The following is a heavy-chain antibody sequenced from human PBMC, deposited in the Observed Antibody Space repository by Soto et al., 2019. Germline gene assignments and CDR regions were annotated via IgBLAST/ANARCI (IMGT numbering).Heavy chain of an antibody. CDR3: ATALVAARLFDY. CDR1: GYTFINYG. V-gene: IGHV1-18*04. CDR2: SSAYNGNT. Sequence: ASVKVSCKASGYTFINYGISWVRQAPGQGLEWMGWSSAYNGNTNYAQKLQGRVTMTTDTSSNTAYMELSSLRSEDTAVYYCATALVAARLFDYWGQGTLVTVSS. D-gene: IGHD6-6*01. J-gene: IGHJ4*02.